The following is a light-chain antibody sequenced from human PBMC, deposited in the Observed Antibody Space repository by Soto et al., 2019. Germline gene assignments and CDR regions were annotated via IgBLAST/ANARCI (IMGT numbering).Light chain of an antibody. V-gene: IGKV3-15*01. CDR1: QSVSSN. CDR3: QQYNSWPRT. Sequence: EIVMTQSPATLSVSPGERATLSCRASQSVSSNLAWYQQKPGQAPSLLIYGASTRATGIPVRFSGSGSGTDFTLTISSLQSEDFAVYYCQQYNSWPRTFGEGTKVEIK. J-gene: IGKJ1*01. CDR2: GAS.